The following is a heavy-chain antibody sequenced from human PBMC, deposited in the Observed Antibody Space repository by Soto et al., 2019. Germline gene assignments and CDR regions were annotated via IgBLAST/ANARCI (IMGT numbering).Heavy chain of an antibody. J-gene: IGHJ6*02. D-gene: IGHD4-17*01. Sequence: PGGSLRLSCAASGFRFSAYAMHWVRQAPGKGLEWVAVISYEGSNRFYADSVKGRFTVSRDNSKNMVYLQMSSLRGEDTAVFFCAKDYGDYNFNYGMDVWGQGTTVTVSS. CDR2: ISYEGSNR. CDR3: AKDYGDYNFNYGMDV. CDR1: GFRFSAYA. V-gene: IGHV3-30*18.